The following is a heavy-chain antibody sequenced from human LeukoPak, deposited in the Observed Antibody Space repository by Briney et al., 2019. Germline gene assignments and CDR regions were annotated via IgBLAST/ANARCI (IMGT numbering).Heavy chain of an antibody. CDR3: AREQLVSPYFDY. V-gene: IGHV3-33*01. D-gene: IGHD6-13*01. J-gene: IGHJ4*02. CDR1: GFTFSSYG. CDR2: IWYDGSNK. Sequence: GGSLRLSCAASGFTFSSYGMHWVRQAPGKGLEWVAVIWYDGSNKYYADSVKGRFTISRDNSKNTLYLQVNSLRAEDTAVYYRAREQLVSPYFDYWGQGTLVTVSS.